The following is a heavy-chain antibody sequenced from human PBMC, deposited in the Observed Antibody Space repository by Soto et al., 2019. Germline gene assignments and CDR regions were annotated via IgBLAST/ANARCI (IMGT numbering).Heavy chain of an antibody. CDR2: IIPLFGTA. V-gene: IGHV1-69*01. Sequence: QVQLVQSGAEVKKPGSSVKVSCKASGVTFSSETISWVRQAPGQGIEWVGGIIPLFGTANYAQKFQGRVTITADESTSTLYIELSSLRSDVTAVYYYATELGDNPASAFDSWGQGTLVTVSP. J-gene: IGHJ4*02. CDR1: GVTFSSET. D-gene: IGHD2-21*01. CDR3: ATELGDNPASAFDS.